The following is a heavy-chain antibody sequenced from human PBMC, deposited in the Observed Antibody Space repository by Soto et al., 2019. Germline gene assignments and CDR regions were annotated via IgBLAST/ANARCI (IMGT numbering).Heavy chain of an antibody. CDR1: GYPVTAYY. CDR2: INPATGAA. V-gene: IGHV1-2*02. Sequence: QLHLVQSGAVVKKPGASVTVSCSASGYPVTAYYMHWVRQAPGRGLEWMGGINPATGAAKYTQTFQGRVTVTGDTSASTVFMELRGLTSEATAVFYCARGGGVGVAGSAAFDMWGQGTLVTVSS. D-gene: IGHD3-3*01. J-gene: IGHJ3*02. CDR3: ARGGGVGVAGSAAFDM.